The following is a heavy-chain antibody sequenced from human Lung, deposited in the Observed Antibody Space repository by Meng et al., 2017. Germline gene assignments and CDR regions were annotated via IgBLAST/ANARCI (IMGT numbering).Heavy chain of an antibody. V-gene: IGHV1-2*06. Sequence: QVQLVQSGAEVKRPGASVRVSCKASGYTFTDYYMQWVRQAPGQGLEWMGRMNPNSGETKYAQKFQGRVTMTGYTSISTAYMELSRLTSDDTAVYYCAREGGSSSHFDYWGQGTLVTVSS. CDR1: GYTFTDYY. J-gene: IGHJ4*02. CDR2: MNPNSGET. D-gene: IGHD6-6*01. CDR3: AREGGSSSHFDY.